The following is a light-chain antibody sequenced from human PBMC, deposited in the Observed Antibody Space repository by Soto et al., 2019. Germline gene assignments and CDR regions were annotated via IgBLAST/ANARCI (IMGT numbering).Light chain of an antibody. V-gene: IGLV1-40*01. CDR1: SSNIGAGYY. CDR3: QSYDNDLSSV. J-gene: IGLJ7*01. Sequence: QSALTQPPSVSGAPGQRVTIACAGTSSNIGAGYYVHWYHHLPGTPPRLLIYRNNKRPSGVPERFSASLSGSSDSLTIAGLQGEDEGDYYCQSYDNDLSSVFGGGNQLTVL. CDR2: RNN.